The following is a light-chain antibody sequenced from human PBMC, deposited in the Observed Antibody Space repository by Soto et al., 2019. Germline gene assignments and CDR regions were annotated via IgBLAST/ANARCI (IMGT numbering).Light chain of an antibody. CDR1: QGVSSW. Sequence: DIQLTQSPSSVSASVGDRVTITCRASQGVSSWLAWYQQRPDKAPKLLISAASTLQGGVPSRFSGSGSGTDFTLTISSLQPEDFATYYCQQANNFPITFGQGTRLDIK. V-gene: IGKV1-12*01. J-gene: IGKJ5*01. CDR3: QQANNFPIT. CDR2: AAS.